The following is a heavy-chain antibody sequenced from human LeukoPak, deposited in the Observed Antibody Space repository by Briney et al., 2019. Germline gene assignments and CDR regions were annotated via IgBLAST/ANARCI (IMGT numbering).Heavy chain of an antibody. Sequence: GGSLRLSCAASGFTFSSYEMNWVRQAPGKGLEWVAFIRYDGSHKYYVDSVKGRFIISRDNSKNTLYLQMNSLRAEDTALYYCAIDRGYSYYDYWGQGTLVTVSS. CDR1: GFTFSSYE. J-gene: IGHJ4*02. V-gene: IGHV3-30*02. CDR3: AIDRGYSYYDY. D-gene: IGHD5-18*01. CDR2: IRYDGSHK.